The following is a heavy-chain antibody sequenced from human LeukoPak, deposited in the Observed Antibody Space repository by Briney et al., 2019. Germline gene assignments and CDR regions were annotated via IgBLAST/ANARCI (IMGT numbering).Heavy chain of an antibody. CDR2: IYHSGST. D-gene: IGHD3-3*01. CDR3: ARDSSGGEDYDFWSGHASWFDP. CDR1: GYSISSGYY. Sequence: SETLSLTCAVSGYSISSGYYWGWIRQPPGKGLEWIGSIYHSGSTYYNPSLKSRVTISVDTSKNQFSLKLRSVTAADTAVYYCARDSSGGEDYDFWSGHASWFDPWGQGTRVTVSS. J-gene: IGHJ5*02. V-gene: IGHV4-38-2*02.